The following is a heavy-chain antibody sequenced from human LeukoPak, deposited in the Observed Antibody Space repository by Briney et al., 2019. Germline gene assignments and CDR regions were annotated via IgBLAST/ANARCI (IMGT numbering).Heavy chain of an antibody. V-gene: IGHV3-49*04. CDR1: GFTFGDYA. CDR2: IRSKAYGGTT. D-gene: IGHD1-1*01. J-gene: IGHJ4*02. Sequence: GRSLRLSCTASGFTFGDYAMSWVRQAPGKGLEWVGFIRSKAYGGTTEYAASVKGRFTISRDDSKSIAYLQMNSLKTEDTAVYYCTTPLRTNWITGDYWGQGTLVTVSS. CDR3: TTPLRTNWITGDY.